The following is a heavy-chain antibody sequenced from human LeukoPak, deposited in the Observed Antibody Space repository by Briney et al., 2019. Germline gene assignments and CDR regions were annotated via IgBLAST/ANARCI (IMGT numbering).Heavy chain of an antibody. V-gene: IGHV4-59*08. D-gene: IGHD6-13*01. J-gene: IGHJ4*02. CDR3: ARRDTSSWYLDY. CDR2: IYYSWTT. CDR1: GGSMSSYY. Sequence: SETLSLTCTVSGGSMSSYYWSWIRQPPGKGLEWIGYIYYSWTTNYNPSLKSRVTISVDTSKNQFYLKLSSVTAADTAIYYCARRDTSSWYLDYWGQGTLLTVSS.